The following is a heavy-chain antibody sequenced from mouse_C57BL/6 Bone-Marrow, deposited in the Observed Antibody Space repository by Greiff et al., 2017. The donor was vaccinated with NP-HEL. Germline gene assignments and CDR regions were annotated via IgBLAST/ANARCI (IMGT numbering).Heavy chain of an antibody. CDR3: ARWDYYGSRDAMDY. J-gene: IGHJ4*01. CDR1: GYTFTNYW. V-gene: IGHV1-63*01. CDR2: IYPGGGYT. Sequence: QVQLQQSGAELVRPGTSVKMSCKASGYTFTNYWIGWAKQRPGHGLEWIGDIYPGGGYTNYHEQFKGKATLTADKSSSTAYMQFSSLTSEDSAIYYCARWDYYGSRDAMDYWGQGTSVTVSS. D-gene: IGHD1-1*01.